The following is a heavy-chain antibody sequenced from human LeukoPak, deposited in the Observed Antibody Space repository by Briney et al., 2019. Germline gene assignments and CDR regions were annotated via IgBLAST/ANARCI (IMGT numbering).Heavy chain of an antibody. CDR3: ARVPFYGDYAFDY. CDR2: IYYSGST. J-gene: IGHJ4*02. V-gene: IGHV4-59*08. D-gene: IGHD4-17*01. Sequence: PSETLSLTCTVSGDSISTYYWSWIRQPPGKGLEWIGYIYYSGSTNYNPSLKSRVTISVDTSKNQFSLKLSSVTAADTAVYYRARVPFYGDYAFDYWGQGTLVTVSS. CDR1: GDSISTYY.